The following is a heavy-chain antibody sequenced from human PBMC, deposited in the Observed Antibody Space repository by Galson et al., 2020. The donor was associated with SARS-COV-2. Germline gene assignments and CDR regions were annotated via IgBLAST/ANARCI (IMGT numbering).Heavy chain of an antibody. CDR2: IYPGDSDT. Sequence: GESLKISCKGSGYSFTSYWIGWVRQMPGKGLEWMGIIYPGDSDTRYSPSFQGQVTISADKSISTAYLQWSSLKASDTAMYYCATMGGSSWYPQGAFDICGQGTMVTVSS. CDR3: ATMGGSSWYPQGAFDI. D-gene: IGHD6-13*01. V-gene: IGHV5-51*01. J-gene: IGHJ3*02. CDR1: GYSFTSYW.